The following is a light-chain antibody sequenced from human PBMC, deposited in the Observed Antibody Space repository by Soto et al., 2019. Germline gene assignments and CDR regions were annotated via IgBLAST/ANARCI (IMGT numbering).Light chain of an antibody. Sequence: QSVLAQPASVSGSPGQSITISCTGTSSDVGGYNYVSWYQQHPGKAPKLMIYEVSNRPSGVSNRFSGSKSGNTASLTISGLQVEDEADYFCSSYRSSLLYVFGTGTKVTVL. CDR1: SSDVGGYNY. CDR3: SSYRSSLLYV. J-gene: IGLJ1*01. CDR2: EVS. V-gene: IGLV2-14*01.